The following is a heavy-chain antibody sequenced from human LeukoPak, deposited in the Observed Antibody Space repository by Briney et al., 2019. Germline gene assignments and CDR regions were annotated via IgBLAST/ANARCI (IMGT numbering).Heavy chain of an antibody. CDR3: ARVRRGTNPLSDY. Sequence: GALRLSCAASGFPFSSYWMSWVRQAPGKGLEWVANIKQDGSEKYYVDSVKGRFTISRDNAKNSLYLQMNSLRAEDTAVYYCARVRRGTNPLSDYWGQGTLVTVSS. V-gene: IGHV3-7*01. CDR2: IKQDGSEK. CDR1: GFPFSSYW. J-gene: IGHJ4*02. D-gene: IGHD2-15*01.